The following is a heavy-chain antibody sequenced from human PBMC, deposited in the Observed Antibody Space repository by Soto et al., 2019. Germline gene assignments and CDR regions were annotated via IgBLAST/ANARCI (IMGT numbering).Heavy chain of an antibody. Sequence: QVHLVESGGGVVQPGRSLRLSCAASGFTFSSHGMHWIRQAPGKGLEWVAVIPYDGSHQYYADSVKGRFSISRDNSKTTLYLQMNSLSAEYTAVYYCAKLRVLEWEVQESDYWGQGTLVSVSS. J-gene: IGHJ4*02. V-gene: IGHV3-30*18. CDR2: IPYDGSHQ. CDR3: AKLRVLEWEVQESDY. D-gene: IGHD3-3*01. CDR1: GFTFSSHG.